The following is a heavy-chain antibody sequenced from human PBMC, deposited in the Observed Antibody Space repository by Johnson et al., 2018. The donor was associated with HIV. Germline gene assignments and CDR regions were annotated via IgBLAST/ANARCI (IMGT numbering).Heavy chain of an antibody. J-gene: IGHJ3*02. V-gene: IGHV3-30-3*01. CDR3: ASLGLDLLVKAPLSVVFDAFDI. D-gene: IGHD3-16*01. CDR2: ISYDGSNK. Sequence: QVQLVESGGGVVQPGGSLTLSCAASGFTFSHYWMHWVRQAPGKGLEWVAVISYDGSNKYYADSVKGRFTISRDNSKNTLYLQMNSLRAEDTAVYYCASLGLDLLVKAPLSVVFDAFDIWGQGTMVTVSS. CDR1: GFTFSHYW.